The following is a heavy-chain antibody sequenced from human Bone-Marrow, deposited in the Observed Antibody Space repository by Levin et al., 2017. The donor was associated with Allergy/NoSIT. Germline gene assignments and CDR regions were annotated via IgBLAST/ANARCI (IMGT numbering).Heavy chain of an antibody. V-gene: IGHV4-39*01. J-gene: IGHJ4*02. Sequence: KASETLSLTCSVSSDSISLTSFYWGWIRQPPGPGLEWIGSGFHSGTTYYNPSLRSRVTISLDTSKNQFSLRGNSVTAADTAVYYCARQGKDYDSSGYPEFFDSWGQGTLVSVSS. CDR1: SDSISLTSFY. CDR2: GFHSGTT. CDR3: ARQGKDYDSSGYPEFFDS. D-gene: IGHD3-22*01.